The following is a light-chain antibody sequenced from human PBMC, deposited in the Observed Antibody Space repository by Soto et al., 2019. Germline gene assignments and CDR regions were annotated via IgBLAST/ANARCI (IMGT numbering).Light chain of an antibody. CDR1: QSVSSY. Sequence: EIVFTPSPVPLSLSPGERATLSCRASQSVSSYLAWYQQKPGQAPRLLIYDASNRATGIPARFSGSGSGTEFTLTISSLQSEDFAVYYCQQRSNWPITFGQGTRLEIK. CDR3: QQRSNWPIT. V-gene: IGKV3-11*01. J-gene: IGKJ5*01. CDR2: DAS.